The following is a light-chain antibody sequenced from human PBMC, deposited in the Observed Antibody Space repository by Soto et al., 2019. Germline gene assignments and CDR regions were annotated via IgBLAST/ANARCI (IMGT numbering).Light chain of an antibody. Sequence: IVMTQSPATLSVSPGERATLSCRASQSVSSNLAWYQQKPGQAPRLLCYGASTRATGIPARFTGSGSGTEFTLTISSLRPADFAVYYCQQHTKWPRGPFAQGTKVDIK. CDR3: QQHTKWPRGP. CDR2: GAS. V-gene: IGKV3-15*01. CDR1: QSVSSN. J-gene: IGKJ1*01.